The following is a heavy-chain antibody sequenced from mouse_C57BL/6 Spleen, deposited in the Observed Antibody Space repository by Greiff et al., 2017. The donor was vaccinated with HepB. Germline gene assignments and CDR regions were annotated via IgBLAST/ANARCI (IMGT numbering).Heavy chain of an antibody. D-gene: IGHD2-3*01. CDR3: ARHYDGYYDYAMDY. CDR2: IWSDGST. V-gene: IGHV2-6-1*01. J-gene: IGHJ4*01. Sequence: VKLVESGPGLVAPSQSLSITCTVSGFSLTSYGVHWVRQPPGKGLEWLVVIWSDGSTTYNSALKSRLSISKDNSKSQVFLKMNSLQTDDTAMYYCARHYDGYYDYAMDYWGQGTSVTVSS. CDR1: GFSLTSYG.